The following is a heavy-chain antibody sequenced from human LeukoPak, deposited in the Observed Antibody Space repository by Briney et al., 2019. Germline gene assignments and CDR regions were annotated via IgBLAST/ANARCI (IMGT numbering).Heavy chain of an antibody. V-gene: IGHV3-66*01. J-gene: IGHJ5*02. CDR1: GFTVSNNY. CDR2: IYDGGFT. Sequence: GGSLRLSCAGSGFTVSNNYMAWVRQAPGKGLEWVSVIYDGGFTEYTDSVKGRFTISRDNSKNTLDLQMNSLRAEDTAVYYCARGHYGNWFDPWGQGTLVTVSS. CDR3: ARGHYGNWFDP. D-gene: IGHD3-16*01.